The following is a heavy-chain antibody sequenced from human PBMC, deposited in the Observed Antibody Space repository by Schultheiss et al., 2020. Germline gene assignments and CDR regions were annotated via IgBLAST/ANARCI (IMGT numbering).Heavy chain of an antibody. CDR2: ISGSGGST. D-gene: IGHD2/OR15-2a*01. V-gene: IGHV3-23*01. CDR3: ARANRPRGMDV. Sequence: GESLKISCAASGFTFSSYALHWVRQAPGKGLEWVSAISGSGGSTYYADSVKGRFTISRDNSKNTLYLQMNSLRAEDTAVYYCARANRPRGMDVWGKGTTVTVSS. J-gene: IGHJ6*03. CDR1: GFTFSSYA.